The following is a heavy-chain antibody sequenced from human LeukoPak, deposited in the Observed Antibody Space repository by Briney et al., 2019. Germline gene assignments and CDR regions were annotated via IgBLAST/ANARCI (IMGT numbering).Heavy chain of an antibody. J-gene: IGHJ4*02. CDR2: ISGRGGST. CDR3: AKDPSAYYFDY. CDR1: GFTFSSYA. Sequence: SGGSLRLSCAASGFTFSSYAMTWVRQAPGKGLEWVSGISGRGGSTYYADSVKGRFTISRDNSKNTLYLQMNSLRAEDTAVYYCAKDPSAYYFDYWGQGTLVTVSS. V-gene: IGHV3-23*01.